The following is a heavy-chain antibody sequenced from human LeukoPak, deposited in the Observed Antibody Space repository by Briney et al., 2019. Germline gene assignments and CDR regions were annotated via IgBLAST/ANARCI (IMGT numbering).Heavy chain of an antibody. Sequence: GRSLRLSCAASGFTLSSYAMHWVRQAPGKGLEWVAVISYDGSNKYYADSVKGRFTISRDNSKNTLYLQMNSLRAEDTAVYYCAKEEKWLLIGSPSQDRGFDPWGQGTLVTVSS. V-gene: IGHV3-30-3*01. CDR2: ISYDGSNK. D-gene: IGHD5-12*01. CDR1: GFTLSSYA. J-gene: IGHJ5*02. CDR3: AKEEKWLLIGSPSQDRGFDP.